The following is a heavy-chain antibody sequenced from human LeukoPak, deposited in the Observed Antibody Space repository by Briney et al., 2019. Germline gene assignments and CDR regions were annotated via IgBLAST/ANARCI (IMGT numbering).Heavy chain of an antibody. V-gene: IGHV1-69*13. J-gene: IGHJ4*02. Sequence: ASVKVSCKASGGTFSSYAISWVRQAPGQGLEWMGGIIPIFGTANYAQKFQGRVTITADESTSTAYMGLSSLRSEDTAVYYCARTSREMTTSTGYFDYWGQGTLVTVSS. CDR3: ARTSREMTTSTGYFDY. D-gene: IGHD5-24*01. CDR2: IIPIFGTA. CDR1: GGTFSSYA.